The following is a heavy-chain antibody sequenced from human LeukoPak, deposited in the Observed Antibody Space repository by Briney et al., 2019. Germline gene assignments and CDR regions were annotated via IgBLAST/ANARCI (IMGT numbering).Heavy chain of an antibody. CDR3: ARDNGDYWFDY. J-gene: IGHJ4*02. CDR1: GYTFTGYY. V-gene: IGHV1-2*02. CDR2: INPNSGGR. Sequence: ASVKLSCKASGYTFTGYYMHWVRQAPGQGLEWMGWINPNSGGRNYAQKFQGRVTMTRDTSISTAYMELTRLRSDDTAVYYCARDNGDYWFDYWGQGTLVTVSA. D-gene: IGHD4-17*01.